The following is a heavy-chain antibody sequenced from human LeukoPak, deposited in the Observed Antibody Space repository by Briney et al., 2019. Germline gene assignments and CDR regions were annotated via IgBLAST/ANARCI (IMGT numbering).Heavy chain of an antibody. V-gene: IGHV1-46*01. J-gene: IGHJ5*02. D-gene: IGHD2-2*02. CDR2: INPSGGST. CDR3: ARVGDTGNCSSTSCYTYWFDP. CDR1: GYTFTSYY. Sequence: GASVKVSCKASGYTFTSYYMHWVRQAPGQGLEWMGIINPSGGSTSYAQKFQGRVTMTRDTSTSTVYMELSSLRSEDTAVYYCARVGDTGNCSSTSCYTYWFDPWGQGTLVTVSS.